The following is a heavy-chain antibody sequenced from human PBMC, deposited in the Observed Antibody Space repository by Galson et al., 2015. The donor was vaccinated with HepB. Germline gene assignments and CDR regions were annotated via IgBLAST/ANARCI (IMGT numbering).Heavy chain of an antibody. CDR3: ASSRSRRYGSGSYSNDAFDI. D-gene: IGHD3-10*01. J-gene: IGHJ3*02. CDR2: ISYDGSNK. V-gene: IGHV3-30*04. Sequence: SLRLSCAASGFTFSSYAMHWVRQAPGKGLEWVAVISYDGSNKYYADSVKGRFTISRDNSKNTLYLQMNSLRAEDTAVYYCASSRSRRYGSGSYSNDAFDIWGQGTMVTVSS. CDR1: GFTFSSYA.